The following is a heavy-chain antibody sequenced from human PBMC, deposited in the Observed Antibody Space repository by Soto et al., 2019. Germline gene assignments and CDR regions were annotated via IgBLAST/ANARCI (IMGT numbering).Heavy chain of an antibody. CDR2: IIPIFGTA. V-gene: IGHV1-69*12. CDR1: GGTFSSYA. CDR3: ARESGYCSGGSCYFLPGIDY. J-gene: IGHJ4*02. Sequence: QVQLVQSGAEVKKPGSSVKVSCKASGGTFSSYAISWVRQAPGQGLEWMGGIIPIFGTANYAQKFQGRVTITEDAPARTAYMELSSLRSGDTAVYYCARESGYCSGGSCYFLPGIDYWGQGTLVTVSS. D-gene: IGHD2-15*01.